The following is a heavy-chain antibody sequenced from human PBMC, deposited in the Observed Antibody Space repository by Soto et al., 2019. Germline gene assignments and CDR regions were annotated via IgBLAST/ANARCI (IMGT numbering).Heavy chain of an antibody. J-gene: IGHJ4*02. CDR2: LSGSGGST. V-gene: IGHV3-23*01. Sequence: EVQLLESGGGLVQPGGSLRLSCAASGFTFSSYAMSWVRQAPGKGLEWVSALSGSGGSTYYADSVKGRCTISRDNSKNTLYLQMNSLRAEDTAVYYCAKDERYSSGWYEGWGQGTLVTVSS. D-gene: IGHD6-19*01. CDR1: GFTFSSYA. CDR3: AKDERYSSGWYEG.